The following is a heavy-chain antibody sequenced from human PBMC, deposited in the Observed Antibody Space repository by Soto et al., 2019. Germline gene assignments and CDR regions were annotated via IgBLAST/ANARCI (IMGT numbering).Heavy chain of an antibody. Sequence: SETLSLTCTVSGGSISSGGYYWSWIRQHPGKGLEWIGYIYYSGSTYYNPSLKSRVTISVDTSKNQFSLKLSSVTAADTAVYYCASLYYYDSSGYYSAFDYWGQGTLVTVSS. V-gene: IGHV4-31*02. CDR1: GGSISSGGYY. CDR2: IYYSGST. J-gene: IGHJ4*02. D-gene: IGHD3-22*01. CDR3: ASLYYYDSSGYYSAFDY.